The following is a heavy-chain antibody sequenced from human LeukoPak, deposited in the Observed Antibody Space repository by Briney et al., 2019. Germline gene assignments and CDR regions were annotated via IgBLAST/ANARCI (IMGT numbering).Heavy chain of an antibody. CDR1: GLTFRNYS. CDR3: AKDPNGDNVGAFDS. V-gene: IGHV3-23*01. D-gene: IGHD2-21*02. J-gene: IGHJ3*01. CDR2: ITGRGGT. Sequence: PGGPLRLSCGASGLTFRNYSMPWLHQAPGKGGDGISSITGRGGTSYTDSVKGRFTVYRDNYKNTMYLQMNSVRVGDSALYYWAKDPNGDNVGAFDSWGQGTMVTVSS.